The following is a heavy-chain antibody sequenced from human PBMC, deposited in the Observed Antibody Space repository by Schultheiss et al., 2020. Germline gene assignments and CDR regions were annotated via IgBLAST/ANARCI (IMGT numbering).Heavy chain of an antibody. CDR3: ARDKTPYYYYGMDV. CDR2: IYTSGST. V-gene: IGHV4-61*02. Sequence: SETLSLTCTVSGGSISSGSYYWSWIRQPAGKGLEWIGRIYTSGSTNYNPSLKSRVTISVDTSKNQFSLKLSSVTAADTAVYYCARDKTPYYYYGMDVWGQGTTVTVSS. J-gene: IGHJ6*02. CDR1: GGSISSGSYY.